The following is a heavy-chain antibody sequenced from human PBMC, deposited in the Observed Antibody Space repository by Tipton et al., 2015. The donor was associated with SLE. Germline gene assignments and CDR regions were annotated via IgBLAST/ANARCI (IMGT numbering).Heavy chain of an antibody. CDR2: INHTGST. Sequence: TLSLTCAVYGGSFSGYNWSWIRQPPGKGLQWIGEINHTGSTNYNPSLKSRVTISVDTSKNQFSLKLSSVTAADTAVYYCASRTTVFWFDPWGQGTLVTVSS. J-gene: IGHJ5*02. V-gene: IGHV4-34*01. CDR3: ASRTTVFWFDP. CDR1: GGSFSGYN. D-gene: IGHD4-17*01.